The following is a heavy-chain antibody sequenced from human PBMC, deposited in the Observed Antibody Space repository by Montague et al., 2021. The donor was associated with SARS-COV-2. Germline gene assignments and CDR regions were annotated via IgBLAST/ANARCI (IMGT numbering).Heavy chain of an antibody. Sequence: SETLSLTCAVSGVSITSTNWWSLVRQPPGEGLEWIGEISYGGIATYNPSLKSRATISMDRSRNLFSLKLSSVTAADTAMYYCAGKVLTVPADYWGQGTLVTVS. CDR1: GVSITSTNW. CDR2: ISYGGIA. CDR3: AGKVLTVPADY. J-gene: IGHJ4*02. V-gene: IGHV4-4*02. D-gene: IGHD4-11*01.